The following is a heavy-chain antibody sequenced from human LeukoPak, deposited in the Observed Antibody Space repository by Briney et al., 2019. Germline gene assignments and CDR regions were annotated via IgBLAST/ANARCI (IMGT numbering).Heavy chain of an antibody. CDR1: AFTFSRYW. Sequence: PGGSLRLSCAASAFTFSRYWMSWVRQAPGKGLECVANIEGDGSAKNYVDSVKGRFTISRDNAENSLYLQMDSLRVEDTAIYYYARDPGWGAYDIWGQGAMVTVSS. CDR3: ARDPGWGAYDI. CDR2: IEGDGSAK. D-gene: IGHD7-27*01. V-gene: IGHV3-7*01. J-gene: IGHJ3*02.